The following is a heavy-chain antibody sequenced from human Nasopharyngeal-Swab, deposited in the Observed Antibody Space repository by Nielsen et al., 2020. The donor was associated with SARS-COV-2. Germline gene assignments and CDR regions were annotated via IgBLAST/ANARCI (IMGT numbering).Heavy chain of an antibody. CDR2: ISSSSSYI. CDR3: ARYKWELPDYFDY. J-gene: IGHJ4*02. CDR1: GFTFSSYS. D-gene: IGHD1-26*01. Sequence: GESLKISCAASGFTFSSYSMNWVRQAPGKGLEWVSSISSSSSYIYYADSVKGRFTISRDNAKNSLYLQMNGLRAEDTAVYYCARYKWELPDYFDYWGQGTLVTVSS. V-gene: IGHV3-21*01.